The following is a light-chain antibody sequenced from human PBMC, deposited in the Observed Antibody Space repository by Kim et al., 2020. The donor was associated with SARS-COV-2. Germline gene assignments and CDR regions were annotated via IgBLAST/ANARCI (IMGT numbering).Light chain of an antibody. CDR3: TSYTSSITWV. CDR1: SSDVGGYSF. CDR2: AVT. Sequence: QSALTQPASVSGSPGQSITISCTGTSSDVGGYSFVSWYQQHPGNAPQLMIYAVTQRPSGVSNRFSGSKSGNTASLTISGLQAEDEADYYCTSYTSSITWVFGGGTQLTVL. J-gene: IGLJ3*02. V-gene: IGLV2-14*01.